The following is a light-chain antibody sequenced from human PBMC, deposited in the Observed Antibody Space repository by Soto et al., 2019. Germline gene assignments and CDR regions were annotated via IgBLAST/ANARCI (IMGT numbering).Light chain of an antibody. CDR1: QSINYW. V-gene: IGKV1-5*01. CDR2: DAS. Sequence: DVEMTQSPSTLSAAVGDRVTITCRASQSINYWLAWYQQKPGKAPKLLIYDASNLQSGVPSRFSGSGSGTEFTLTISSLQPDDFATYYCQQYKSYPMYTFGPGTKLEIK. J-gene: IGKJ2*01. CDR3: QQYKSYPMYT.